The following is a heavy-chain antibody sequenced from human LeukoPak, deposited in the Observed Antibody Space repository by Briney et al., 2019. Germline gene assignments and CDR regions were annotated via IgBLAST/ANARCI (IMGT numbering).Heavy chain of an antibody. Sequence: PGGSLRLSCTASGFTFGDYAMSWFRQAPGKGLEWIGYIYYSGSTNYNPSLKSRVTISVDTSKNQFTLKLSSVTAADTAVYYCARGRYGWLPFDYWGQGTLVTVSS. D-gene: IGHD3-16*01. CDR3: ARGRYGWLPFDY. CDR1: GFTFGDYA. CDR2: IYYSGST. V-gene: IGHV4-59*01. J-gene: IGHJ4*02.